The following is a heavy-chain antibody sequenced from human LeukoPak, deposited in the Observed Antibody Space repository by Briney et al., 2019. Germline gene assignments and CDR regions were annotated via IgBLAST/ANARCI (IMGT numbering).Heavy chain of an antibody. CDR2: INPDSGGT. CDR3: ARLGENGLLTGYFYP. Sequence: ASVKVSCKASGYIFTDYYMHWVRQAPGQGLEWMGRINPDSGGTDYAQKFQGRVTMTRDTSITTAYMDLDRLRSDDTAVYYCARLGENGLLTGYFYPWGQGTMVTVSS. V-gene: IGHV1-2*02. CDR1: GYIFTDYY. D-gene: IGHD3-9*01. J-gene: IGHJ5*02.